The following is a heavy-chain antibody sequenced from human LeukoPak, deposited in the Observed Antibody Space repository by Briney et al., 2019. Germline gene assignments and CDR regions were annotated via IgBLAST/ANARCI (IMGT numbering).Heavy chain of an antibody. CDR1: GGSFSGYY. J-gene: IGHJ6*02. Sequence: PSETLSLTCAVYGGSFSGYYWSWIRQPPGKGLEWIGEINHSGSTNYNPSLKSRVTISVDTSKNQFSLKLSSVTAADTAVYYCAGSSGYYYYYYGMDVWGQGTTVTASS. D-gene: IGHD3-22*01. CDR2: INHSGST. CDR3: AGSSGYYYYYYGMDV. V-gene: IGHV4-34*01.